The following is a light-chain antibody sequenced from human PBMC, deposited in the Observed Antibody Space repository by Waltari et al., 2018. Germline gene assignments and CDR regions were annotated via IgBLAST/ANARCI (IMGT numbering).Light chain of an antibody. CDR2: QDS. CDR3: QAWDSSTGV. CDR1: TLGDKY. Sequence: SYELTQPPSVSVSPGQTASITCSGATLGDKYACWYQQKPGQSPVLVIYQDSKRPSGITELFPGSNAGNTATLTISGTQAMDEADYYCQAWDSSTGVFGTGTKVTVL. V-gene: IGLV3-1*01. J-gene: IGLJ1*01.